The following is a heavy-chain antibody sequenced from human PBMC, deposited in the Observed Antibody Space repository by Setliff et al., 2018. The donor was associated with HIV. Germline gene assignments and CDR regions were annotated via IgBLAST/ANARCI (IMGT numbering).Heavy chain of an antibody. CDR1: GFTFDDYG. CDR3: AGDLFPYYHDSSPYYPPGY. CDR2: INWNGGST. Sequence: PGGSLRLSCAASGFTFDDYGMSWVRQAPGKGLEWVSGINWNGGSTGYADSVKGRFTISRDNAKNSLYLQMNSLRAEDTALYYCAGDLFPYYHDSSPYYPPGYWGQGTLVTVSS. V-gene: IGHV3-20*04. J-gene: IGHJ4*02. D-gene: IGHD3-22*01.